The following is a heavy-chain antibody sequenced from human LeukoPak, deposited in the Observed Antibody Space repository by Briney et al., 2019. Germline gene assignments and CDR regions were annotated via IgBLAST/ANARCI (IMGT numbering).Heavy chain of an antibody. CDR1: GGSFSGYY. CDR2: INHSGST. CDR3: ARGWGYSSGWYFDY. J-gene: IGHJ4*02. Sequence: PSETLSLTCAVYGGSFSGYYWSWIRQPPGKGLEWIGEINHSGSTNYNPSLKSRVTISVDTSKNQFSLKLSSVTAADTAVYYCARGWGYSSGWYFDYWGQGTLVTVSS. V-gene: IGHV4-34*01. D-gene: IGHD6-19*01.